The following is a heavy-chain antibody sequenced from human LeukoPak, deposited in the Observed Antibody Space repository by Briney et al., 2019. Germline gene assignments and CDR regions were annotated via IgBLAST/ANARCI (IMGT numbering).Heavy chain of an antibody. CDR1: GYTFTGDY. J-gene: IGHJ4*02. Sequence: ASVKVSCKAAGYTFTGDYLFWERQDPGQGLEWVGWIDPNSGATKYAQNSEGRVTLTSDTSIRTTYMELSSLRSDDTAVYYCARDERYSYGDNHYPDLGFWGQGTPVTVSS. V-gene: IGHV1-2*02. CDR3: ARDERYSYGDNHYPDLGF. D-gene: IGHD4/OR15-4a*01. CDR2: IDPNSGAT.